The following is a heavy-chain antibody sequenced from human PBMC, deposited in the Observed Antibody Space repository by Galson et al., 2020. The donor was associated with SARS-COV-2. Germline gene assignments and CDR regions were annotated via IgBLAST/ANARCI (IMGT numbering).Heavy chain of an antibody. CDR1: GFNFNDYA. CDR3: ARASTTRRCIDY. CDR2: ISYDGSNT. Sequence: GGSLRLSCAASGFNFNDYALHWVRLAPGKGLEWVAIISYDGSNTDYADSVKGRFTFSRDNSKNTVFLQMSSLRAEDTAVYFCARASTTRRCIDYWGQGTLVTVSS. J-gene: IGHJ4*02. V-gene: IGHV3-30*04. D-gene: IGHD2-8*01.